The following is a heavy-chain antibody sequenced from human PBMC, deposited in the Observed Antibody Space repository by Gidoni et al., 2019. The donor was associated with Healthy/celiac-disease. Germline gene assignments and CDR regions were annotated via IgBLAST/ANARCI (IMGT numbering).Heavy chain of an antibody. CDR2: ISYDGSNK. CDR1: GFPFSSYA. V-gene: IGHV3-30-3*01. D-gene: IGHD4-17*01. J-gene: IGHJ3*02. Sequence: QVQLVESGGGVVQPGRSLRLSCAASGFPFSSYAMHWVRQAPGKGLEWVAVISYDGSNKYYADSVKGRFTISRDNSKNTLYLQMNSLRAEDTAVYYCASGGGPRLRWDAFDIWGQGTMVTVSS. CDR3: ASGGGPRLRWDAFDI.